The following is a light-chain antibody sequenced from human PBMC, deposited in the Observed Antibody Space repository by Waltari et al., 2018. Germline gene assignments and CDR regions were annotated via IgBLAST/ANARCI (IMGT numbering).Light chain of an antibody. J-gene: IGLJ2*01. V-gene: IGLV3-21*04. Sequence: SYVVTQSPSVSVAPGETARITCGGANIGSKSVHLYQQRPGPAPVLVISYDSDRPSGIPERFSGSNSGNTATLTISWVEAEDEADYYCLVWHSTIDHQGVFGGGTKLTVL. CDR3: LVWHSTIDHQGV. CDR2: YDS. CDR1: NIGSKS.